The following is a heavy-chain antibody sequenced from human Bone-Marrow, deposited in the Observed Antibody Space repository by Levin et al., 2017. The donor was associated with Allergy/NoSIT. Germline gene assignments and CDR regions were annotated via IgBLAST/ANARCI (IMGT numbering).Heavy chain of an antibody. D-gene: IGHD2-8*01. J-gene: IGHJ4*02. CDR3: ARNGAWSFEF. CDR1: GFTFSGYW. Sequence: LSGGSLRLSCASSGFTFSGYWMAWVRQAPGKGLEWVANINRDGGDGYYVDSVKGRFTISRDNARNSLDLQMNSLRVEDTAVYYCARNGAWSFEFWGQGTLVTVSS. CDR2: INRDGGDG. V-gene: IGHV3-7*02.